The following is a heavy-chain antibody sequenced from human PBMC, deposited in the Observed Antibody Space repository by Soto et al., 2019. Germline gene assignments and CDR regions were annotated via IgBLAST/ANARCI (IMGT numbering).Heavy chain of an antibody. V-gene: IGHV1-8*02. J-gene: IGHJ6*02. CDR3: ARGSLGFGMDV. CDR1: RYAVTSYD. CDR2: MNPNSGNT. Sequence: ASVKIAIKASRYAVTSYDVNGLRQATGQGLEWMGWMNPNSGNTGYAQRFQGRVTMTRNNSITTAYMELSSLRTEDTALYYWARGSLGFGMDVWGQGTTVTVSS. D-gene: IGHD7-27*01.